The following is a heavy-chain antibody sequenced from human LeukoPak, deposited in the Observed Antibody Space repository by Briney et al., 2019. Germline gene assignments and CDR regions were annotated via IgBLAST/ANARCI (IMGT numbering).Heavy chain of an antibody. D-gene: IGHD6-19*01. J-gene: IGHJ4*02. V-gene: IGHV3-53*01. CDR3: ARVLSDSRGWYHFDY. Sequence: GGSLRLSCAASGFSFNNAWMTWVRQAPGKGLEWVSVIYSGGTTYYADSVKGRFTISRDNSKNTLSLQMNSLRAEDTAVYYCARVLSDSRGWYHFDYWGQGTLVTVSS. CDR2: IYSGGTT. CDR1: GFSFNNAW.